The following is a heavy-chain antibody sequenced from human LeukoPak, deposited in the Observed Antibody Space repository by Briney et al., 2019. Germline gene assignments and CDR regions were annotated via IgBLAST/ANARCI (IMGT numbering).Heavy chain of an antibody. Sequence: GASVKVSCKASGYTFTSYAMNWVRQAPGQGLEWMGWINTNTGNPTYAQGFTGRFVFSLDTSVSTAYLQISSLKAEDAAVYYCVRDISGITGVGTPNFYHYYYMDVWGKGTTVTVSS. D-gene: IGHD1-14*01. CDR2: INTNTGNP. V-gene: IGHV7-4-1*02. CDR3: VRDISGITGVGTPNFYHYYYMDV. J-gene: IGHJ6*03. CDR1: GYTFTSYA.